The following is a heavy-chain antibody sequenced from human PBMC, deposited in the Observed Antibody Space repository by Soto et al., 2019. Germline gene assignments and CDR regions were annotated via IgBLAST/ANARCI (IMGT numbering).Heavy chain of an antibody. CDR1: GFTCSSYS. V-gene: IGHV3-21*01. Sequence: EVQLVESGGGLVKPGGSLRLSCAAYGFTCSSYSMNWVLQAPGKGLEWVSSISSSSSYIYYADSVKGRFTISRDTAQNSLYMQMDSLRAEDTSVYYCARDYYSDSSGYYAGFDYWGQGTLVTLSS. J-gene: IGHJ4*02. CDR2: ISSSSSYI. D-gene: IGHD3-22*01. CDR3: ARDYYSDSSGYYAGFDY.